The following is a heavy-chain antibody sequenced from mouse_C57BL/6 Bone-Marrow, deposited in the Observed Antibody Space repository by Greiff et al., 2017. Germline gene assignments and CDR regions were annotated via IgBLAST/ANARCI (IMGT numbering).Heavy chain of an antibody. CDR3: AREFAY. CDR1: GYTFTDYN. V-gene: IGHV1-18*01. CDR2: IDPNSGGT. Sequence: VQLQQSGPELVKPGASVKIPCKASGYTFTDYNMDWVKQSHGKSLEWIGRIDPNSGGTKYNEKFKSKATLTVDKPSSTAYMQLSSLTSEDSAVYYCAREFAYWGQGTLVTVSA. J-gene: IGHJ3*01.